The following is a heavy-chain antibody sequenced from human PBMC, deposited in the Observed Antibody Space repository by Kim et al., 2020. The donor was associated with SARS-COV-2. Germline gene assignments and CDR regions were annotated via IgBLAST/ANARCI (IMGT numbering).Heavy chain of an antibody. CDR1: GFTLANYA. J-gene: IGHJ4*02. Sequence: GGSLRLSCAASGFTLANYAMSWVRQAPGKGLEWISVISDTDDRAYYGDPGKGRFTISRDSSKNTLYLQMTSLRVEDTAIYYCAKDSQHSKSWYGFDYWGQGTLVTVSS. CDR3: AKDSQHSKSWYGFDY. D-gene: IGHD6-13*01. CDR2: ISDTDDRA. V-gene: IGHV3-23*01.